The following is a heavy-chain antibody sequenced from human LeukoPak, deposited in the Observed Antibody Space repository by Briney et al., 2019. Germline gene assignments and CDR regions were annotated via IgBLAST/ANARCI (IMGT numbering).Heavy chain of an antibody. Sequence: PSETLSLTCTVSGGSISSYYWSWIRQPPGKGLEWIGYIYYSGSTNYNPSLKSRVTISVDTSKNQFSLKLSSVTAADTAVYYCARDLWFGEPSYYFDYWGQGTLVTVSS. D-gene: IGHD3-10*01. CDR2: IYYSGST. CDR3: ARDLWFGEPSYYFDY. J-gene: IGHJ4*02. CDR1: GGSISSYY. V-gene: IGHV4-59*12.